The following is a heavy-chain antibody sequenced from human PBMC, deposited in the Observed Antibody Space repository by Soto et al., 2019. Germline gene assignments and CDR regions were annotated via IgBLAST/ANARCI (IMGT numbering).Heavy chain of an antibody. J-gene: IGHJ4*02. CDR3: AKESYCSSTSCVYFDY. CDR1: GFTFSSYG. CDR2: IWYDGSNK. V-gene: IGHV3-33*06. D-gene: IGHD2-2*01. Sequence: GGSLRLSCAASGFTFSSYGMHWVRQAPSKGLEWVAVIWYDGSNKYYADSVKGRFTISRDNSKNTLYLQMNSLRAEDTAVYYCAKESYCSSTSCVYFDYWGQGTLVTVSS.